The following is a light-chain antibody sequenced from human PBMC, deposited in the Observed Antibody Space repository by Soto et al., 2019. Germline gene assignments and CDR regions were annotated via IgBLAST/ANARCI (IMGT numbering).Light chain of an antibody. V-gene: IGLV2-8*01. CDR2: EVS. J-gene: IGLJ1*01. CDR3: SSYARSNNYV. CDR1: SSDVGGYNS. Sequence: QSALTQPPSASGSPGQSVTISCTGTSSDVGGYNSVSWYQHHPGKAPKLMIYEVSKRPSGVPDRFSGSKSANPASLTVSWLQAEDEADYYCSSYARSNNYVFGTGTKVTVL.